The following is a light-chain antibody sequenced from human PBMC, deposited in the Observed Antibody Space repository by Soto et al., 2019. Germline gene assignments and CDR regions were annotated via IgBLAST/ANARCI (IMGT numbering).Light chain of an antibody. J-gene: IGKJ1*01. CDR2: GAS. V-gene: IGKV3-20*01. CDR1: QSISSGY. Sequence: EIVLTQSPGTLSLSPGERATLSCRASQSISSGYLAWYQQKPGQAPRLLIYGASSRATGIPDRFSGSGSETDFTLTINRLEPEDFAMYYCQQYGSSSGWTFGQGTKVDI. CDR3: QQYGSSSGWT.